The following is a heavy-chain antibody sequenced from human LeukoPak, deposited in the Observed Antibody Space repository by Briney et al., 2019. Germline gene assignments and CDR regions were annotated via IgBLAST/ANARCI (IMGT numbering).Heavy chain of an antibody. CDR3: AHRRLRIGMAAAGQYFQH. Sequence: ESGPTLVKPTQTLTLTCSFSGFSLGTSGVGVGWIRQPPGKALEWLALIYWNDDKRYSPSLKSRLTITKDTSKNQVVLTMTNMDPVDTATYYCAHRRLRIGMAAAGQYFQHWGQGTLVTVSS. CDR2: IYWNDDK. CDR1: GFSLGTSGVG. J-gene: IGHJ1*01. D-gene: IGHD6-13*01. V-gene: IGHV2-5*01.